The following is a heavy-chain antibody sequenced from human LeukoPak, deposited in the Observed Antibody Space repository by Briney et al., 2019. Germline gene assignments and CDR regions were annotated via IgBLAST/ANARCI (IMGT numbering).Heavy chain of an antibody. D-gene: IGHD5-18*01. V-gene: IGHV4-4*02. J-gene: IGHJ4*02. CDR1: GGSVSSSNW. Sequence: PSETLSLTCAVSGGSVSSSNWWSWVRQPPGKGLEWIGEIYHSGGTNYNPSLKSRVTISVDKSKNQFSLKLTSVTAADTAVYYCSKIKGYTYGGERYFDYWGQGTLVTVSS. CDR2: IYHSGGT. CDR3: SKIKGYTYGGERYFDY.